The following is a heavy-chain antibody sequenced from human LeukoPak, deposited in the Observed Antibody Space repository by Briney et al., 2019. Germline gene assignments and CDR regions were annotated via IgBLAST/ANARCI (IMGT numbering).Heavy chain of an antibody. CDR1: GFTFSNYW. CDR2: IKQDGSEK. Sequence: PGGSLRLSCAASGFTFSNYWMSWVRQAPGKGLEWVASIKQDGSEKYYVDSVKGRFTISRDNAKNSLYLQMNSLRAEDTAVYYCARGGAGTTFDYWGQGTLVTVSS. J-gene: IGHJ4*02. CDR3: ARGGAGTTFDY. V-gene: IGHV3-7*05. D-gene: IGHD6-19*01.